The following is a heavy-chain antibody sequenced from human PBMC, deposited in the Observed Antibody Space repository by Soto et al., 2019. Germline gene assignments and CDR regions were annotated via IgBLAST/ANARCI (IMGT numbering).Heavy chain of an antibody. D-gene: IGHD6-6*01. CDR1: GFTFSSYG. J-gene: IGHJ4*02. Sequence: GGSMRLSCAASGFTFSSYGMHWVRQAPGKGLEWVAVISYDGSNKYYADSVKGRFTISRDNSKNTLYLQMNSLRAEDTAVYYWAKDPTSIAASTDYWGQGTPVTVA. V-gene: IGHV3-30*18. CDR2: ISYDGSNK. CDR3: AKDPTSIAASTDY.